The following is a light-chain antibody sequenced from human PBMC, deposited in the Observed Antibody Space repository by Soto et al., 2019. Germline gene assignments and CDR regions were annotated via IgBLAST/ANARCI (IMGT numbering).Light chain of an antibody. V-gene: IGKV1D-13*01. Sequence: AIQMIQSPSSLSASVGDRVTITCRASKGFRSAFASCQPKPGKAHMLMIYDESSMESGLQSRFSGTGYGTDFNLTISSLQPEAFGTCYCHKFNNYPLTFGGGTKVDIK. J-gene: IGKJ4*01. CDR3: HKFNNYPLT. CDR1: KGFRSA. CDR2: DES.